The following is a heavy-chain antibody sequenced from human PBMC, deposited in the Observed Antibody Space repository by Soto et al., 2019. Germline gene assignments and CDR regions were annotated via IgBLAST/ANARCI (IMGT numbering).Heavy chain of an antibody. CDR2: ISSGSKTI. CDR3: VREDILGVRSFDY. CDR1: GFTFSGYS. Sequence: GGSLRLSCAASGFTFSGYSVNWVRQAPGKGLEWVSYISSGSKTIYYAESVKGRFTVSRDNARNSQYLQMNSLRDEDTAVYYCVREDILGVRSFDYWGQGTLVTVSS. V-gene: IGHV3-48*02. D-gene: IGHD3-9*01. J-gene: IGHJ4*02.